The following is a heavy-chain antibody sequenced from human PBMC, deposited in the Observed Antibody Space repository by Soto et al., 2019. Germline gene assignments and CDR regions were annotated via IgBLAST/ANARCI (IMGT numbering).Heavy chain of an antibody. V-gene: IGHV4-59*01. D-gene: IGHD3-16*01. CDR1: GGSISSYY. J-gene: IGHJ4*02. CDR3: ARRLAGKFDY. CDR2: IYYSGST. Sequence: SETLSLTCTVSGGSISSYYWSWIRQPPGKGLEWIGYIYYSGSTNYNPSLKSRVTISVDTSKNQFSLKLSSVTAADTAVYYCARRLAGKFDYWGQGTLVTVSS.